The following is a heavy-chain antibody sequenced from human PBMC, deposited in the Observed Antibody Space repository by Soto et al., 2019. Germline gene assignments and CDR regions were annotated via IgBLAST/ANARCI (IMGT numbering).Heavy chain of an antibody. CDR3: ARGGYCSGGSCYDGMDV. Sequence: QVQLVQSGAEVKKPGSSVKVSCKASGGTFSSYAISWVRQAPGQGLEWMGGIIPIFGTANYAQKFQGRVTITADESTSTAYMEVSSLRSESTAVYYCARGGYCSGGSCYDGMDVWGQGTTVTVA. CDR1: GGTFSSYA. V-gene: IGHV1-69*01. CDR2: IIPIFGTA. J-gene: IGHJ6*02. D-gene: IGHD2-15*01.